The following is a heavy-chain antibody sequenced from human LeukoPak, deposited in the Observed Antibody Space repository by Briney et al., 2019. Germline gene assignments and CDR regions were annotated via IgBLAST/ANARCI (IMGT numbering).Heavy chain of an antibody. Sequence: KTSETLSLTCTVSGYSISSGYYWGWIRQPPGKGLEWIGSIYHSGSTYYNPSLKSRVTISVDTSKNQFSLKLSSVTAADTAVYYCARVGYCSSTSCWDWFDPWGQGTLVTVSS. V-gene: IGHV4-38-2*02. CDR2: IYHSGST. CDR3: ARVGYCSSTSCWDWFDP. CDR1: GYSISSGYY. J-gene: IGHJ5*02. D-gene: IGHD2-2*01.